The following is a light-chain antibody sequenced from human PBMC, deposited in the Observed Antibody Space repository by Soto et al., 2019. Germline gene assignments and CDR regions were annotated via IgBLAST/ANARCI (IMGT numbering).Light chain of an antibody. CDR1: SSDAYY. CDR2: EVS. Sequence: QSALTQPASVSGSPGQSITISCTGTSSDAYYVSWYQQHPGKVPKLILYEVSKRPSGVPDRFSCSRSGNTSSLTVSGLQDEDEADYCCTSFAGSTVVFGGGTKLTVL. J-gene: IGLJ2*01. CDR3: TSFAGSTVV. V-gene: IGLV2-8*01.